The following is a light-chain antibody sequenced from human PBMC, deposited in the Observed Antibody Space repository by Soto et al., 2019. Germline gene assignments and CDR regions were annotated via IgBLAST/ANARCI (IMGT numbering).Light chain of an antibody. V-gene: IGKV3-20*01. CDR1: QSVSSSY. CDR2: GAS. J-gene: IGKJ1*01. CDR3: QQSGSSSGWT. Sequence: EIVLTQSPGTLSLSPGERATLSCRASQSVSSSYLAWYQQKPGQAPRLLIYGASSRATGIPDRFSGSGSGIDFTLTISRLEPEDFAVYYCQQSGSSSGWTFGQGTKV.